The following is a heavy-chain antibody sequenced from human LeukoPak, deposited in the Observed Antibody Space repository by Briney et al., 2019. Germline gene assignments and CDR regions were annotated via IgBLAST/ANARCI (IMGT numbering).Heavy chain of an antibody. Sequence: SETLSLTCTVSGGSISSYYWSWIRQPPGKGLEWIGYIYYSGSTNYNPSLKSRVTISVDTSKNQFSLKLSSVTAADTAVYYCARRGYSGRMIWGQGTMVTVSS. CDR3: ARRGYSGRMI. CDR2: IYYSGST. V-gene: IGHV4-59*08. J-gene: IGHJ3*02. CDR1: GGSISSYY. D-gene: IGHD5-12*01.